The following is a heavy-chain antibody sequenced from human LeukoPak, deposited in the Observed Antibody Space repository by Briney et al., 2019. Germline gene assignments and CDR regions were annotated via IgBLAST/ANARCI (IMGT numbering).Heavy chain of an antibody. J-gene: IGHJ4*02. CDR1: GSSISSYY. V-gene: IGHV4-4*09. CDR3: ARQRSGSGPFDY. Sequence: SETLSLTCTVSGSSISSYYWSWIRQPPGKGLEWIGYIYTSGSTNYNPSLKSRVTISVDTSKNQFSLKLSSVTAADTAVYYCARQRSGSGPFDYWGQGTLVTVSS. D-gene: IGHD3-10*01. CDR2: IYTSGST.